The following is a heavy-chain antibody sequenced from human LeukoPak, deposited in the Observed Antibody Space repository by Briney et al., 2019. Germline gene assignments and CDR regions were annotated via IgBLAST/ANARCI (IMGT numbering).Heavy chain of an antibody. CDR2: IIPIFGTA. Sequence: PVKVSCKASGGTFSSYAISWVRQAPGQGLEWMGRIIPIFGTANYAQKFQGRVTITTDGSTSTAYMELSSLRSEDTAVYYCARASYYYDSSGYRRYNWFDPWGQGTLVTVSS. D-gene: IGHD3-22*01. CDR1: GGTFSSYA. CDR3: ARASYYYDSSGYRRYNWFDP. J-gene: IGHJ5*02. V-gene: IGHV1-69*05.